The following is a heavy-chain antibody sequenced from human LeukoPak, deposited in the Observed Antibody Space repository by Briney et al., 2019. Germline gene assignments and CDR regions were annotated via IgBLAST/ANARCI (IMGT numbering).Heavy chain of an antibody. D-gene: IGHD5-18*01. CDR3: AKGSSYSFGYWYFDL. CDR2: ISWNSGSV. J-gene: IGHJ2*01. CDR1: GFTFDDYA. V-gene: IGHV3-9*03. Sequence: GGSLRLSCTASGFTFDDYAMHWVRQAPGKGLKWVSGISWNSGSVGYADSVKGRFTISRDNAKNSLYLQMNSLRAEDMALYFCAKGSSYSFGYWYFDLWGRGSLVTVCS.